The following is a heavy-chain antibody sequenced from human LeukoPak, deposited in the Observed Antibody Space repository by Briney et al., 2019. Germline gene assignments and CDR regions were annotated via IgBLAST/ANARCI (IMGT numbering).Heavy chain of an antibody. CDR3: ARDKYDFWSGYYMS. Sequence: PSETLSLTCTVSGYSISSGYYWGWIRQPPGKGLEWIGSIYHSGSTYYNPSLKSRVTISVDTSKNQFSLKLSSVTAADTAVYYCARDKYDFWSGYYMSWGQGTLVTVSS. V-gene: IGHV4-38-2*02. D-gene: IGHD3-3*01. CDR2: IYHSGST. J-gene: IGHJ4*02. CDR1: GYSISSGYY.